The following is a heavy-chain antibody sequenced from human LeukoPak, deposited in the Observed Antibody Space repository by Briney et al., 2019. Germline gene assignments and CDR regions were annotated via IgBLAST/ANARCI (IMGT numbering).Heavy chain of an antibody. D-gene: IGHD2-15*01. CDR2: FDPEDGET. V-gene: IGHV1-24*01. CDR3: ARDPRYCSGGSCYYYYMDV. Sequence: ASVKVSCKVSGYTLTELSMHWVRQAPGKGLEWMGGFDPEDGETIYAQKFQGRVTMTEDTSTDTAYMELSSLRSEDTAVYYCARDPRYCSGGSCYYYYMDVWGKGTTVTVSS. J-gene: IGHJ6*03. CDR1: GYTLTELS.